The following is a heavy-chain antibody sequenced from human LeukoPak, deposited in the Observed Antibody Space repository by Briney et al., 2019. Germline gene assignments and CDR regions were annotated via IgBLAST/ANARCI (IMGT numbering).Heavy chain of an antibody. Sequence: PGGSLRLSCAASGFTFRNYWMSWVRQVPGKGLEWVVNINEGGNEKNYVDSVKGRFTASRDNAQNSLYLQMNGLGVEDTAVYYCARHPNSNWDYWGQGTLVTVSS. V-gene: IGHV3-7*03. J-gene: IGHJ4*02. D-gene: IGHD6-13*01. CDR2: INEGGNEK. CDR1: GFTFRNYW. CDR3: ARHPNSNWDY.